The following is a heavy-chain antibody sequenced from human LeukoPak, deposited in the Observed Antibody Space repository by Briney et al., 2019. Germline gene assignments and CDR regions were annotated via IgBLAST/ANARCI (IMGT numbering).Heavy chain of an antibody. V-gene: IGHV3-66*01. D-gene: IGHD3-10*01. CDR2: IYSGCST. CDR3: ARWVRGVSFDY. J-gene: IGHJ4*02. CDR1: GFTLSSNY. Sequence: GGSLRLSCAASGFTLSSNYMSWVRQAPGKGLVWVSVIYSGCSTYYADSVKGRFTISRDNSKNTLYLQMNSLRAEDTAVYYCARWVRGVSFDYWGQGTLVTVSS.